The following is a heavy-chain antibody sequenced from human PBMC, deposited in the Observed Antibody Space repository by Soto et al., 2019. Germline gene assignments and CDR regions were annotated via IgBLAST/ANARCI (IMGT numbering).Heavy chain of an antibody. J-gene: IGHJ4*02. CDR1: GFTFSSYA. Sequence: EVQLLESGGGLVQPGGSLRLSCAASGFTFSSYAMSWVRQAPGKGLEWVSAISGSGGSTYYADSVKGRFTISRDNSKNTLYLQMNSLRAEDTAVYYYAKDRVGELPRGLYYFDYWGQGTLVTVSS. CDR3: AKDRVGELPRGLYYFDY. D-gene: IGHD3-10*01. CDR2: ISGSGGST. V-gene: IGHV3-23*01.